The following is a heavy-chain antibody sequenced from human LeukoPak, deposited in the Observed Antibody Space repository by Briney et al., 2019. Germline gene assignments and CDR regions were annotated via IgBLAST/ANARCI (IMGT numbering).Heavy chain of an antibody. CDR3: ARSCSGGSCYSINWFDP. V-gene: IGHV1-3*01. CDR1: GYTFTSYA. Sequence: ASVKVSCKASGYTFTSYAMHWVRQAPGQRLEWMGWINAGNGNTKYSQKFQGRVTITRDTSASTAYMELSSLRSEDTAVYYCARSCSGGSCYSINWFDPWGQGTLVTVSS. D-gene: IGHD2-15*01. CDR2: INAGNGNT. J-gene: IGHJ5*02.